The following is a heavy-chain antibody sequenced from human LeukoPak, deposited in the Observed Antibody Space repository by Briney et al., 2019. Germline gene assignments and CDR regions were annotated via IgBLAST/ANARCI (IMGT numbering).Heavy chain of an antibody. Sequence: PSETLSLTCTVSGGSVSSTEFYWGWIRQPPGEGLQWIGNVYYTGSTYYNPSLNSRVTMSVDTSQNQFSLKMTPVTAADTAVYYCARLSKGRYFDYIFDHWGQGTLVTVSS. D-gene: IGHD3-9*01. CDR1: GGSVSSTEFY. CDR3: ARLSKGRYFDYIFDH. CDR2: VYYTGST. V-gene: IGHV4-39*01. J-gene: IGHJ4*02.